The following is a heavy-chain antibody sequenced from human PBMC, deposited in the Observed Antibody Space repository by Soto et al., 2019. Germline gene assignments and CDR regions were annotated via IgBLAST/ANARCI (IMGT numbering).Heavy chain of an antibody. CDR3: AKDLRDSSGYYYYIDS. J-gene: IGHJ4*02. CDR2: ISISGGST. D-gene: IGHD3-22*01. Sequence: EVQLLESGGGSVQPGGSLRLSCAASGFTLSNYAMSWVRQAPGKGLEWVSAISISGGSTYYAESVKGRFTISRDSSKNTLYLQMNSLRAEDTAVYYCAKDLRDSSGYYYYIDSWGQGILVTVSS. CDR1: GFTLSNYA. V-gene: IGHV3-23*01.